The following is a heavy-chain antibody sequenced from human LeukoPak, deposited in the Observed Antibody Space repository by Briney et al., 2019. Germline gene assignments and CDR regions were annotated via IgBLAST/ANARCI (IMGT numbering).Heavy chain of an antibody. CDR1: GYTFTSYD. J-gene: IGHJ4*02. V-gene: IGHV1-8*03. Sequence: ASVKVSCKASGYTFTSYDINWVRQATGQGLEWMGWMNPNSGNTGYAQKFQGRVAITRNTSISTAYMELSSLRSEDTAVYYCARGIDYGGNSDYWGQGTLVTVSS. CDR3: ARGIDYGGNSDY. CDR2: MNPNSGNT. D-gene: IGHD4-23*01.